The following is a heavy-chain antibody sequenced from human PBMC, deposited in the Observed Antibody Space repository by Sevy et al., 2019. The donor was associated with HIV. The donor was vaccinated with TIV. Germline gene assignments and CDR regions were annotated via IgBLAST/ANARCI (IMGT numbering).Heavy chain of an antibody. V-gene: IGHV3-23*01. Sequence: GGCLRLSCAASGVTFAKYSMSWVRQAPGKGLEWVSTFSFGCGRINYADSVKGRFTISRDDSKNTLFLQMNSLRAEDTATYFCAREGCTQPHDYWGQGILVTVSS. CDR1: GVTFAKYS. CDR3: AREGCTQPHDY. CDR2: FSFGCGRI. J-gene: IGHJ4*02. D-gene: IGHD2-8*01.